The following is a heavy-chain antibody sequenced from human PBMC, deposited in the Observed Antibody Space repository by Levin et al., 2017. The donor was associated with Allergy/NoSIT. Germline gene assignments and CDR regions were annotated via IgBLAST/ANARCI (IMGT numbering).Heavy chain of an antibody. Sequence: SLRLSCAGAEFTFGDYAIHWVRQPPGKGLEWVSGISWNSAGIDYADSVKGRFTISRDNAKNSLYLQMNSLRAEDTALYYCARKRTIAAAGFDVFDIWGQGTMVTVSS. CDR2: ISWNSAGI. CDR3: ARKRTIAAAGFDVFDI. D-gene: IGHD6-13*01. CDR1: EFTFGDYA. J-gene: IGHJ3*02. V-gene: IGHV3-9*01.